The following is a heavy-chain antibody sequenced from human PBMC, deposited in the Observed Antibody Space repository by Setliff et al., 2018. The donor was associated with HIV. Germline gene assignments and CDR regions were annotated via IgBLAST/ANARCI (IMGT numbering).Heavy chain of an antibody. CDR2: TSHDESSK. J-gene: IGHJ4*02. D-gene: IGHD5-18*01. CDR1: GYSFSGYS. CDR3: ARIGLGFSFGNGIDF. Sequence: GGSLRLSCAASGYSFSGYSMHWVRQAPGKGLEWVAVTSHDESSKYYADSVKGRFTISKDNSKNTLYLQMNSLRDDDTAVYYCARIGLGFSFGNGIDFWGQGTLVTVSS. V-gene: IGHV3-30*01.